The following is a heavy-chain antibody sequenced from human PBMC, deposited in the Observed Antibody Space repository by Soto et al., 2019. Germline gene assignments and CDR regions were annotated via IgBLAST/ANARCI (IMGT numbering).Heavy chain of an antibody. D-gene: IGHD6-6*01. Sequence: ASVKVSCKASGYTFTSYDINWVRQATGQGLEWMGWMNPNSGNTGYAQKFQGRVTMTRNTSISTAYMELSSLRSEDTVVYYCARGRADSSSSRFDYWGQGTLVTVSS. CDR2: MNPNSGNT. CDR3: ARGRADSSSSRFDY. V-gene: IGHV1-8*01. J-gene: IGHJ4*02. CDR1: GYTFTSYD.